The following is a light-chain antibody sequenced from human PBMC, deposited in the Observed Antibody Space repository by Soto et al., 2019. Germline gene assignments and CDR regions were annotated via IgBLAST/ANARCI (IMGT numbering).Light chain of an antibody. Sequence: DIQMTQSPYSLSASVGDRVTITGRASQTISSWLAWYQQKPGKAPKLLIYKASTLKSGVPSRFSGSESGTEFTLIISSLQPDDFATYYCQHYNSYSEAFGQGTKVDIK. V-gene: IGKV1-5*03. CDR2: KAS. J-gene: IGKJ1*01. CDR3: QHYNSYSEA. CDR1: QTISSW.